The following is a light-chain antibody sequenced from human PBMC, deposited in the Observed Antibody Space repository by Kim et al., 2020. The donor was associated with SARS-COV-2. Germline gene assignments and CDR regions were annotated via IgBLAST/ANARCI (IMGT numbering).Light chain of an antibody. CDR2: YDS. CDR1: NIGSKG. V-gene: IGLV3-21*04. J-gene: IGLJ2*01. CDR3: QVWDSSSDHRV. Sequence: APGKTARFTCGGDNIGSKGVHWYQPKTGQAPVLVIYYDSDRPSGIPERFSCSNSGNTATRTLSRVEAGDEADYYCQVWDSSSDHRVFGGGTQLTVL.